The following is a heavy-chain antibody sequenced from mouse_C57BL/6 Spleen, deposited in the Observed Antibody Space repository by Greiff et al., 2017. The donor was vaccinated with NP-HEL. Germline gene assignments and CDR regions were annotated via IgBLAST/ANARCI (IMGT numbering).Heavy chain of an antibody. Sequence: QVHVKQSGAELVRPGASVKLSCKASGYTFTDYYINWVKQRPGQGLEWIARLYPGSGNTYYNEKFKGKATLTAEKSSSTAYIQLSSLTSEDSAVYFCARVTTVRYAMDDWGQGTSVTVAS. CDR3: ARVTTVRYAMDD. J-gene: IGHJ4*01. CDR2: LYPGSGNT. D-gene: IGHD1-1*01. V-gene: IGHV1-76*01. CDR1: GYTFTDYY.